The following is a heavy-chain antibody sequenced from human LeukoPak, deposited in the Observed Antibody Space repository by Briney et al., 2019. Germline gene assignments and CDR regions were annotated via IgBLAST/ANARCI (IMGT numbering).Heavy chain of an antibody. CDR2: IYYSGST. CDR1: GGSISSYY. CDR3: ARGSGYSSGWFFGD. D-gene: IGHD6-19*01. V-gene: IGHV4-59*01. J-gene: IGHJ4*02. Sequence: SETLSLTCTVSGGSISSYYWSWIRQPPGKGLEWIGYIYYSGSTNYNPSLKRRVTISVDTSKNQFSLKLSSVTAADTAVYYCARGSGYSSGWFFGDWGQGTLVTVSS.